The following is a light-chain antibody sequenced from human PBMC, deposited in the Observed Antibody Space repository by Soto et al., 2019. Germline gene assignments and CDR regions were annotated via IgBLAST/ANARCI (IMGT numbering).Light chain of an antibody. CDR3: SSYAGTNNFVV. J-gene: IGLJ2*01. V-gene: IGLV2-8*01. CDR2: EVT. Sequence: QSVLTQPPSASGSPGQSVTISCTGTSSYVGGYNFVSWYQQHPGKAPKLMIYEVTKRPSGVPDRFSGSKSGNTASLTVSGLQAEDEADYYCSSYAGTNNFVVFGGGTKVTVL. CDR1: SSYVGGYNF.